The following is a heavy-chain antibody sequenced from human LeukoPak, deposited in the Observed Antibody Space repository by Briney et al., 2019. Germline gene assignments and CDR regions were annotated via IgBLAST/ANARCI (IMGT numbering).Heavy chain of an antibody. CDR3: SRFYSSGWASGAFDI. J-gene: IGHJ3*02. CDR2: IRNKANGGTT. D-gene: IGHD3-22*01. Sequence: GRSLRLSCTTSGFTFSDYAVSWVRQAPGKGLEWIGFIRNKANGGTTDYAASVKGRFTISRDDSKTIAHLQMSSLKTEDTAVYYCSRFYSSGWASGAFDIWGQGTMVTVSS. CDR1: GFTFSDYA. V-gene: IGHV3-49*04.